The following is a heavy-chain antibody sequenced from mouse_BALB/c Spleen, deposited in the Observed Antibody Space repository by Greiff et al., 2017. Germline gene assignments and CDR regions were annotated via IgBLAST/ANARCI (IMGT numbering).Heavy chain of an antibody. V-gene: IGHV10-1*02. Sequence: EVHLVESGGGLVQPTGSLKLSCAASGYTFNTYAMNWVRQASGKGLQWVARKRSKSNNYATYYADSVKDRFTISRDDSQSMLYLQLNNLKTKDTAMYYCVSGTWFAYWGQGTLVTVSA. CDR3: VSGTWFAY. CDR2: KRSKSNNYAT. CDR1: GYTFNTYA. J-gene: IGHJ3*01.